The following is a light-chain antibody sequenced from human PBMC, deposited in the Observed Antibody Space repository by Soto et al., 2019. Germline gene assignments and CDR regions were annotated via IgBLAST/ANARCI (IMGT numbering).Light chain of an antibody. CDR3: QQYGSSPRT. CDR1: QIVSTSY. V-gene: IGKV3-20*01. Sequence: EIVLTQSPGTLSLSPGEIATLSFSASQIVSTSYFTWYQQKPGQAPRLLIYDTSSRATGIPDRFSGSGSGTDFTLTISRMEPEDFAVYCCQQYGSSPRTFGQGTKVDIK. J-gene: IGKJ1*01. CDR2: DTS.